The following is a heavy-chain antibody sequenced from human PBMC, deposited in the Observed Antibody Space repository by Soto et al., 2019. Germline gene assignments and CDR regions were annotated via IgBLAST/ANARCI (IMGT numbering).Heavy chain of an antibody. J-gene: IGHJ3*02. CDR2: IYYSGST. CDR3: ARHAPAAMFDAFDI. V-gene: IGHV4-59*08. D-gene: IGHD2-2*01. CDR1: GGSISSYY. Sequence: SETLSLTCTVSGGSISSYYWSWIRQPPGKGLEWIGYIYYSGSTNYNPSLKSRVTISVDTSKNQFSLKLSSVTAADTAVYYCARHAPAAMFDAFDIWGQGTMVTVSS.